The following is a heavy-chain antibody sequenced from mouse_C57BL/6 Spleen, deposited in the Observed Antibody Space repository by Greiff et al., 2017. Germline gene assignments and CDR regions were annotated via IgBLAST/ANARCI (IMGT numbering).Heavy chain of an antibody. J-gene: IGHJ4*01. CDR1: GYAFSSSW. CDR3: ARSSHRGNYYAMDY. CDR2: IYPGDGDT. V-gene: IGHV1-82*01. Sequence: QVQLKESGPELVKPGASVKISCKASGYAFSSSWMNWVKQRPGKGLEWIGRIYPGDGDTNYNGKFKGKATLTADKSSSTAYMQLSSLTSEDSAVYFCARSSHRGNYYAMDYWGQGTSVTVSS. D-gene: IGHD2-14*01.